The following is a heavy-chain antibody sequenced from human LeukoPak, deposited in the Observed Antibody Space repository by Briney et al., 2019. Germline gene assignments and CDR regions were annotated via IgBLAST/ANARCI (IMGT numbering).Heavy chain of an antibody. V-gene: IGHV1-2*02. D-gene: IGHD4-11*01. CDR2: INPNSGGT. J-gene: IGHJ5*02. CDR3: AREGRSNYVRDWFDP. CDR1: GYKFTRFG. Sequence: ASVKVSCKTSGYKFTRFGVSWVRQAPGQGLEWMGWINPNSGGTNYAQKFQGRVTMTRDTSINTAYMELSRLRSDDTAVYYCAREGRSNYVRDWFDPWGQGTLVTVSS.